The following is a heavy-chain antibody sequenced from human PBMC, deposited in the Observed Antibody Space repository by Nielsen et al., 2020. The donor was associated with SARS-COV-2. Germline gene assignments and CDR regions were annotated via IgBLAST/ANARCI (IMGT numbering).Heavy chain of an antibody. CDR2: IYYNGNT. J-gene: IGHJ3*02. Sequence: SETLSLTCTVSGGSISSGGYYWSWIRQLPGKGLEWIGYIYYNGNTYYNPSLKSRLTISVDTSRNQFSLKLTSVTAADTAVYYCARAPITMIVVVNAFDIWGQGTMVTVSS. CDR3: ARAPITMIVVVNAFDI. V-gene: IGHV4-31*03. CDR1: GGSISSGGYY. D-gene: IGHD3-22*01.